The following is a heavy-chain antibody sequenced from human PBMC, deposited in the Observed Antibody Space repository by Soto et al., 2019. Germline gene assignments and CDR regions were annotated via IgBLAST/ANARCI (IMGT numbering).Heavy chain of an antibody. CDR2: IQSKTYGEAT. CDR3: SSGLIWVVAASRPSGL. V-gene: IGHV3-15*07. Sequence: EVQLVESGGGLLKPGESVRLSCAASGFSFDNAWMNWVRQAPGKGLEWVGRIQSKTYGEATDYAAPVKGRFTISRDEPKNTLDLQMKRLKAGDSAGYYLSSGLIWVVAASRPSGLWGQGTLVPVSS. J-gene: IGHJ4*02. CDR1: GFSFDNAW. D-gene: IGHD2-15*01.